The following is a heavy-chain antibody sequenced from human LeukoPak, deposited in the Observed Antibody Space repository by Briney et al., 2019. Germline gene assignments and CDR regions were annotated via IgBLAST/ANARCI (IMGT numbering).Heavy chain of an antibody. V-gene: IGHV4-38-2*02. J-gene: IGHJ4*02. D-gene: IGHD6-6*01. Sequence: PSETLSLTCTVSGYSISSGYYWGWIRQPPGKGLEWNGSIYHSGSTYYNPSLKSRVTISVDTSKNQFSLKLSSVTAADTAVYYCAREGPYWQLPEFDYWGQGTLVTVSS. CDR3: AREGPYWQLPEFDY. CDR2: IYHSGST. CDR1: GYSISSGYY.